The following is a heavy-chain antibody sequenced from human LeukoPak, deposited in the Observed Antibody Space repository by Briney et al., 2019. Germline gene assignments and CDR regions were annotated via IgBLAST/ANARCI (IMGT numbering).Heavy chain of an antibody. J-gene: IGHJ4*02. CDR1: GYTFSDYY. CDR2: INPNSGGT. CDR3: ARRGYSGYDFYIDY. D-gene: IGHD5-12*01. Sequence: GASVKVSCKASGYTFSDYYMHWVRQAPGQGLEWMGWINPNSGGTNFAQKFQGRVTMTRDTSISTAYMELSRLRPDDTAVYYCARRGYSGYDFYIDYWGQGTLVTVSS. V-gene: IGHV1-2*02.